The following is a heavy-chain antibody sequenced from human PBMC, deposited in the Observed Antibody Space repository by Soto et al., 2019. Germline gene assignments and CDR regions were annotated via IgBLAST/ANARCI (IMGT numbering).Heavy chain of an antibody. J-gene: IGHJ6*02. CDR2: INHSGST. CDR1: GGSISGYY. Sequence: PSETLSLTCAVYGGSISGYYWSWIRKPPGKGLEWIGEINHSGSTNYNPSLKSRVTISVDTSKNQFSLKLSSVTAADTAVYYCARGVGIMSGYYYYGMDVWGQGTTVTVSS. CDR3: ARGVGIMSGYYYYGMDV. V-gene: IGHV4-34*01. D-gene: IGHD3-16*01.